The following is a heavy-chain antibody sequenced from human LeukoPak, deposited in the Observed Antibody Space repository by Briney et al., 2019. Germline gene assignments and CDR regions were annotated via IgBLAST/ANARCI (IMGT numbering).Heavy chain of an antibody. CDR2: ISPSSSSI. Sequence: GGSLRLSCSASGFTFSSYSMNWVRQAPGKGLEWVSYISPSSSSIDYADSVKGRFIISRDNAKNSLYLQMNSLRAEDTAVYYCARGDSGGRLYWGQGTLVTVSS. CDR1: GFTFSSYS. D-gene: IGHD6-19*01. CDR3: ARGDSGGRLY. V-gene: IGHV3-48*04. J-gene: IGHJ4*02.